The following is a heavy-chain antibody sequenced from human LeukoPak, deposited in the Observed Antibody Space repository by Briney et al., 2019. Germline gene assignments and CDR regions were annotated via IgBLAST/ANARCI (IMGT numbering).Heavy chain of an antibody. D-gene: IGHD6-13*01. Sequence: PSETLSLTCAVSGGSISSGGYSWSWIRQPPGKGLEWLGYIYYSGSTYYNPSLKSRVTISVDTSKNQFSLKLSSVTAADTAKYYCATDKGPYSGSWYPNWFDPWGQGTLVTVSS. CDR3: ATDKGPYSGSWYPNWFDP. J-gene: IGHJ5*02. V-gene: IGHV4-30-4*07. CDR2: IYYSGST. CDR1: GGSISSGGYS.